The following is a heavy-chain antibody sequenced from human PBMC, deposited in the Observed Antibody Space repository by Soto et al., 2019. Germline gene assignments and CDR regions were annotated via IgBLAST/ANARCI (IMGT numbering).Heavy chain of an antibody. CDR3: ARERRDSSGYYYEGDWFDP. CDR2: IYYSGST. CDR1: GGSISSGDYY. J-gene: IGHJ5*02. Sequence: SETLSLTCTVSGGSISSGDYYWSWIRQPPGKGLEWIGYIYYSGSTYYNPSLKSRVTISVDTSKNQFSLKLSSVTAADTAVYYCARERRDSSGYYYEGDWFDPWGQGTLVTSPQ. V-gene: IGHV4-30-4*01. D-gene: IGHD3-22*01.